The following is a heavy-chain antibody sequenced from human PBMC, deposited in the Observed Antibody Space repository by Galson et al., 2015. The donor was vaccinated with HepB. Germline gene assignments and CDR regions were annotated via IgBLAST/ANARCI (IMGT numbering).Heavy chain of an antibody. J-gene: IGHJ6*02. CDR3: ARDLRGEKGKNYGMDV. Sequence: SLRLSCAASGFTFSSYGMHWVRQAPGKGLEWVAVISYDGSNKYYADSVKGRFTISRDNSKNTLYLQMNSLRAEDTAVYYCARDLRGEKGKNYGMDVWGQGTTVTVSS. D-gene: IGHD2-21*01. CDR2: ISYDGSNK. V-gene: IGHV3-30*03. CDR1: GFTFSSYG.